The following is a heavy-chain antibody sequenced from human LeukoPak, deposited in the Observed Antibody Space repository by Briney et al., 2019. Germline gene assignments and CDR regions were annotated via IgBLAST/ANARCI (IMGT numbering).Heavy chain of an antibody. CDR3: ARVVDYGDYVRGLYY. CDR1: GYTLTELS. D-gene: IGHD4-17*01. CDR2: IIPIFGTA. V-gene: IGHV1-69*13. Sequence: SVKVSCKVSGYTLTELSMHWVRQAPGKGLEWMGGIIPIFGTANYAQKFQGRVTITADESTSTAYMELSSLRSEDTAVYYCARVVDYGDYVRGLYYWGQGTLVTVSS. J-gene: IGHJ4*02.